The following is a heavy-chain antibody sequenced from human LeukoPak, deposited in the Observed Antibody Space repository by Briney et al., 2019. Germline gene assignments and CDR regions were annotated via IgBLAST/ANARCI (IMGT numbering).Heavy chain of an antibody. CDR1: GYTFTSYG. D-gene: IGHD3-10*01. CDR3: AREGGTMVRGEDAFDI. Sequence: ASVKVSCKASGYTFTSYGISWVRQAPGQGLEWMGWMNPNSGNTGYAQKFQGRVTMTRNTSISTAYMELSSLRSEDTAVYYCAREGGTMVRGEDAFDIWGQGTMVTVSS. CDR2: MNPNSGNT. V-gene: IGHV1-8*02. J-gene: IGHJ3*02.